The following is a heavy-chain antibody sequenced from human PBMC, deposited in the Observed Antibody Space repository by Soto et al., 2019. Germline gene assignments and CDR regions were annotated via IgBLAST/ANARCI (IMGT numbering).Heavy chain of an antibody. J-gene: IGHJ5*02. CDR1: GGSVSSGSYH. CDR2: INYSGTT. Sequence: SETLSLTCTVSGGSVSSGSYHWSWIRQPPGKGLEWIGFINYSGTTNYGPSLKSRVTISVDTSKNQFSLKLSSVTAADTAVYYCARVGWGGDAWGQGTLVTVSS. CDR3: ARVGWGGDA. D-gene: IGHD7-27*01. V-gene: IGHV4-61*01.